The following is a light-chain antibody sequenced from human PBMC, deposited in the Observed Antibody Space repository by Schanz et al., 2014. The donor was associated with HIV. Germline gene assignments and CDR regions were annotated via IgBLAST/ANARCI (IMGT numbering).Light chain of an antibody. Sequence: QSALTQPPSASGSPGQSVTISCTGTSSDVGGYNYVSWYQQHPGKAPKLMIYEGSKRPSGVSNRFSGSKSGNTASLTISGLQAGDEADYYCSSYAGTTTHWVFGGGTKLTVL. V-gene: IGLV2-8*01. J-gene: IGLJ3*02. CDR2: EGS. CDR3: SSYAGTTTHWV. CDR1: SSDVGGYNY.